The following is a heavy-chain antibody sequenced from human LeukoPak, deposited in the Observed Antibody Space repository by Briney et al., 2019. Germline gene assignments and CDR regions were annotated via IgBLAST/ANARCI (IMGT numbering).Heavy chain of an antibody. J-gene: IGHJ6*03. CDR2: ISGSGGIT. CDR1: GFTFSSYA. D-gene: IGHD1-1*01. V-gene: IGHV3-23*01. Sequence: GGSLRLSCAASGFTFSSYAMIWVRQAPGKGLEWVSAISGSGGITYYADSVKGRFTISRDNSKNTLYLQMNSLRAEDTAVYYCARWNYDYYYYMDVWGKGTTVTVSS. CDR3: ARWNYDYYYYMDV.